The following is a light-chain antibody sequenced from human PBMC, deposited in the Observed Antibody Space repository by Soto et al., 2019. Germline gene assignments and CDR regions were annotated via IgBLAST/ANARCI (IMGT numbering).Light chain of an antibody. J-gene: IGLJ7*01. Sequence: QSVLTHPPSSSVAPVQSFTVWCTGTSSYVGGYNYVSWFQQHPGKAPKLIIHDVNQRPSGVPDRCSGSKSGNTASLTVSALQAEDEGTYSSSSSGDSNNAVLGGG. CDR1: SSYVGGYNY. V-gene: IGLV2-8*01. CDR2: DVN. CDR3: SSSGDSNNAV.